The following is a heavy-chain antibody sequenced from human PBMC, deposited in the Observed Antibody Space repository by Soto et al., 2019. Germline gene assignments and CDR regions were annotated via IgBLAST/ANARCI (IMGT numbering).Heavy chain of an antibody. CDR1: NGSFSGYY. D-gene: IGHD3-22*01. CDR2: FNHSGGA. J-gene: IGHJ3*02. Sequence: QVQLQQWCAGLLKPSETLSLTCAIYNGSFSGYYWSWIRLTPGKGLELIGEFNHSGGANYNPSLKSRVSMSVDTSKNQVSLRLNSVPAADTAVYYCASPANEHSGSSGYRPDAFDIWGQGRMVTVSS. V-gene: IGHV4-34*01. CDR3: ASPANEHSGSSGYRPDAFDI.